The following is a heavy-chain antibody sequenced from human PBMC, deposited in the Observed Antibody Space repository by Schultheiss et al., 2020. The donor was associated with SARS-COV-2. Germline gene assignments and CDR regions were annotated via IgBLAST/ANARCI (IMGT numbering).Heavy chain of an antibody. CDR1: GYSISSGYY. J-gene: IGHJ4*02. CDR3: ARVRGSSEFDY. CDR2: IYHSGST. D-gene: IGHD1-26*01. V-gene: IGHV4-38-2*01. Sequence: SETLSLTCAVSGYSISSGYYWGWIRQPPGKGLEWIGSIYHSGSTYYNPSLKSRVTISVDTSKNQFSLKLSSVTAADTAVYFCARVRGSSEFDYWGRGTLVTVSS.